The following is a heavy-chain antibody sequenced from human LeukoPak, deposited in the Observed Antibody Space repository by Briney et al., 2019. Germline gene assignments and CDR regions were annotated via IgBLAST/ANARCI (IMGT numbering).Heavy chain of an antibody. Sequence: GGSLRLSCATSGFTFSNHAMHWVRQASGKGLEWVSAIGTAGDTFYPGSVKGRFTISRENAKNSLSLQMNSLRAEDTAVYYCARVDITMALDVWGQGTTVTVSS. V-gene: IGHV3-13*01. CDR1: GFTFSNHA. CDR2: IGTAGDT. CDR3: ARVDITMALDV. D-gene: IGHD3-10*01. J-gene: IGHJ6*02.